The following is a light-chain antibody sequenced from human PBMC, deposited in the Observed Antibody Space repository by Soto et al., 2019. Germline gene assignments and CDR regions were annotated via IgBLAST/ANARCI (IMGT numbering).Light chain of an antibody. Sequence: EIVLTQSPGTLSLSPGERATLSCRASQSVTSSYLAWYQRKPGQAPRLLIFAASTRATDIPDRFSGSGSGTDFTLTISRLEPEDFALYYCQQYGSTPPTFGQGTKVEIK. CDR2: AAS. CDR3: QQYGSTPPT. CDR1: QSVTSSY. J-gene: IGKJ2*01. V-gene: IGKV3-20*01.